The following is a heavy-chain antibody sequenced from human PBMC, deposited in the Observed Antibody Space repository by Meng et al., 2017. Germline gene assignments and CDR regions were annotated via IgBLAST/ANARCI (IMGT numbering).Heavy chain of an antibody. V-gene: IGHV1-2*06. CDR1: GSVCPEYY. CDR2: LDPNSSDT. D-gene: IGHD6-13*01. CDR3: ERDEDISAAGKLFGDY. Sequence: HVPRVQCGCEVEEPGAVVKGNQELSGSVCPEYYKNWVRHAPGQGLEWAGRLDPNSSDTHYAQEFQGSVTLIGETAIGSSYMVLRGLRSDNTAGDFLERDEDISAAGKLFGDYWGQGTLVTVSS. J-gene: IGHJ4*02.